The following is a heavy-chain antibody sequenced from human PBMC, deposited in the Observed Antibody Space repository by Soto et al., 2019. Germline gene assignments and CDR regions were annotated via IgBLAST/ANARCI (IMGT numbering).Heavy chain of an antibody. D-gene: IGHD3-3*01. CDR1: GFSFSSSW. CDR2: INEDGSNI. Sequence: EVQLVESGGGLVQPGESLRLACAASGFSFSSSWMHWVRQTPGKGLMWVSRINEDGSNIRYADSVKGRFTISRDNARNTLYLQMNNLRAEDTAVYYCARPYDFWTGYYLPGDSWGQGTLVTVSS. J-gene: IGHJ5*02. CDR3: ARPYDFWTGYYLPGDS. V-gene: IGHV3-74*01.